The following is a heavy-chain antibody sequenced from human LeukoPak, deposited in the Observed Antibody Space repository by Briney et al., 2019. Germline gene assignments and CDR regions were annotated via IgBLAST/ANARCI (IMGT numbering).Heavy chain of an antibody. CDR1: GGSISSSSYY. Sequence: PSETLSLTCTVSGGSISSSSYYWGWIRQPPGKGLEWIGSIYYSGSTYYNPSLKSRVTISVDTSKNQFSLKLSSVTAAGTAVYYCARDYALGSSSWYGRMDAFDIWGQGTMVTVSS. V-gene: IGHV4-39*07. J-gene: IGHJ3*02. CDR2: IYYSGST. CDR3: ARDYALGSSSWYGRMDAFDI. D-gene: IGHD6-13*01.